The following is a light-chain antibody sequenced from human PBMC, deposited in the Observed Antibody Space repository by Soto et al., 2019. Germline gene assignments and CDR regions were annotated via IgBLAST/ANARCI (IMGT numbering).Light chain of an antibody. CDR2: DAS. CDR3: QQYNNWPPLT. CDR1: QSVRNN. J-gene: IGKJ4*01. V-gene: IGKV3-15*01. Sequence: IVMTQSPATLSVSPGERATLSCRASQSVRNNLAWYQQKPGQAPRLVIYDASTRATGFPARFSGSGSGTEFTLTISSLQSADFAVYYCQQYNNWPPLTFGGGTKLEIK.